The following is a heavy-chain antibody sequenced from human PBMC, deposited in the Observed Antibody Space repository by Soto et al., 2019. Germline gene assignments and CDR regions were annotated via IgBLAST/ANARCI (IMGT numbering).Heavy chain of an antibody. V-gene: IGHV4-39*01. CDR1: GGSISSSSYY. CDR2: IYYSGST. D-gene: IGHD3-9*01. J-gene: IGHJ4*02. CDR3: ARCDLIRYFDWLLFY. Sequence: SETLSLTCTVSGGSISSSSYYWGWIRQPPGKGLEWIGSIYYSGSTYYNPSLKSRVTISVDTSKNQFSLKLSSVTAADTAVYYCARCDLIRYFDWLLFYWGQGTLVTVSS.